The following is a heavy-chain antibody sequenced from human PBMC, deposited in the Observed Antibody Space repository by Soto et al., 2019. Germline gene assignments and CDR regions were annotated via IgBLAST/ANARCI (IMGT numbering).Heavy chain of an antibody. V-gene: IGHV3-48*01. D-gene: IGHD3-10*01. Sequence: EGQLVEFGGGLVKPGGSLRLSCAASGFSFSIYSYNWVRQAPGKGLEWLSYISPAGSSIYYADSVKGRFTISRDSARDSVYLQMNSLRAEDTAVYYCAKDRGGSGVFNMWGQGKMVTVSS. CDR1: GFSFSIYS. J-gene: IGHJ3*02. CDR3: AKDRGGSGVFNM. CDR2: ISPAGSSI.